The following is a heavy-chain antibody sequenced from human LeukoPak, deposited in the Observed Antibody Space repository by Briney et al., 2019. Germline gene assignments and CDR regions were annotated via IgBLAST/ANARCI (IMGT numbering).Heavy chain of an antibody. CDR3: ARNVLRFLEWLSPLDY. Sequence: SVKVSCKASGGTFSSYAISWVRQAPGQGLEWMGRIIPIFGTANYAQKFQGRVTITTDESTSTAYMELSSLRSEDTTVYYCARNVLRFLEWLSPLDYWGQGTLVTVSS. V-gene: IGHV1-69*05. D-gene: IGHD3-3*01. CDR1: GGTFSSYA. J-gene: IGHJ4*02. CDR2: IIPIFGTA.